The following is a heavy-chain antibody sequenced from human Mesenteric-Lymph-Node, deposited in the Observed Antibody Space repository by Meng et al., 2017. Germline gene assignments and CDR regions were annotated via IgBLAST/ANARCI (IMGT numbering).Heavy chain of an antibody. CDR1: GGFLIRGTSY. CDR3: ARDSYTNYYYYYAMDV. Sequence: SETLSLTCTVSGGFLIRGTSYWTWIRQPAGKGLEWIGRISTSGSTNYNPSLKSRVTISFDTSRNQFSLKLSSVTAADTAVYYRARDSYTNYYYYYAMDVWGQGTTVTVSS. V-gene: IGHV4-61*02. D-gene: IGHD3-10*01. J-gene: IGHJ6*02. CDR2: ISTSGST.